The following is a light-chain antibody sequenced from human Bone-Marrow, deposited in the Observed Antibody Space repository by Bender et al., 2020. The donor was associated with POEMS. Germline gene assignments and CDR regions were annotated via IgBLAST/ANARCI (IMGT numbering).Light chain of an antibody. V-gene: IGLV1-44*01. Sequence: QSVLTQPPSASGTPGQSVIISCSGTDSNFGCNNVNWYQHLPGTAPRLVVYSNYQRPSGFPARFSGSKSGTSASLASSDIQSDDEGYYYCASWDDSLSGWVFGGGTKLTVL. J-gene: IGLJ3*02. CDR1: DSNFGCNN. CDR2: SNY. CDR3: ASWDDSLSGWV.